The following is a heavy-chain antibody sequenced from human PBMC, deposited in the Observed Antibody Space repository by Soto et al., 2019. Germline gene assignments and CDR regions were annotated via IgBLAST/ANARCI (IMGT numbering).Heavy chain of an antibody. V-gene: IGHV3-23*04. Sequence: EVQLVDSGGGLVQPGGSLRLSCAASGFIFSNYVMSWVRQAPGKGLEWVSSISDSGGTSYYADSVKGRFTISSDDSKNTLYLQMNSLRAEDTAIYYCAKRPRALLTFDYWGQGTLVTVSS. CDR3: AKRPRALLTFDY. CDR1: GFIFSNYV. D-gene: IGHD1-26*01. J-gene: IGHJ4*02. CDR2: ISDSGGTS.